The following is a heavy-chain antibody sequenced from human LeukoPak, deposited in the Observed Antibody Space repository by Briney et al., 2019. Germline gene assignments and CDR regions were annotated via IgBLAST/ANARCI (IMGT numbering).Heavy chain of an antibody. D-gene: IGHD1-26*01. CDR1: GYTFTGYY. Sequence: ASVKVSCKASGYTFTGYYMHWVRQATGQGLEWMGWMNPNSGNTGYAQKFQGRVTMTRNTSISTAYMELSSLRSEDTAVYYCARGDSGYYYYYMDVWGKGTTVTISS. J-gene: IGHJ6*03. CDR2: MNPNSGNT. CDR3: ARGDSGYYYYYMDV. V-gene: IGHV1-8*02.